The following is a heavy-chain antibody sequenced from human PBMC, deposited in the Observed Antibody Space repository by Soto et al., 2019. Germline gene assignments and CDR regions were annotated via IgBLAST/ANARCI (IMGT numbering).Heavy chain of an antibody. Sequence: PSETLSLTCTVSGGSISSSSYYWGWIRQPPGKGLEWIGSIYYSGSTYYNPPLKGRVTISVDTSKNQFSLKLSSVTAADTAVYYCARDYGEGEQIVYGMEVWGQGTTVTVS. CDR1: GGSISSSSYY. V-gene: IGHV4-39*02. CDR2: IYYSGST. D-gene: IGHD4-17*01. J-gene: IGHJ6*02. CDR3: ARDYGEGEQIVYGMEV.